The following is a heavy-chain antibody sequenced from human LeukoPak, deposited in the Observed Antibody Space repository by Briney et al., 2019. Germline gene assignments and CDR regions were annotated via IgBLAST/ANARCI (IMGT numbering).Heavy chain of an antibody. CDR3: VKELYMDV. CDR1: GLPFSTFW. Sequence: GGSLRLSCAASGLPFSTFWMTWVRQTPGKGLEWVANINQDGSEKYYVDFVKGRFTVSRDNAKNSLYLQMNSLRTEDTAVYYCVKELYMDVWGKGTTVTVSS. J-gene: IGHJ6*03. CDR2: INQDGSEK. V-gene: IGHV3-7*01.